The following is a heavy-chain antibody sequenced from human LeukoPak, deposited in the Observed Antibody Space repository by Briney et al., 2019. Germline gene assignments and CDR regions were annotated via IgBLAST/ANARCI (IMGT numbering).Heavy chain of an antibody. CDR3: AKAVIKADYYDSSGYSSPSDY. Sequence: GGSLRLSCAASGFTFSSNAMTWVRQAPAKVLEWVSTVTCSGGSRYYADSVKGRVTISRDNSKNTLYLQMNSLRAEDTAVYYCAKAVIKADYYDSSGYSSPSDYWGQGTLVTVSS. J-gene: IGHJ4*02. CDR2: VTCSGGSR. CDR1: GFTFSSNA. D-gene: IGHD3-22*01. V-gene: IGHV3-23*01.